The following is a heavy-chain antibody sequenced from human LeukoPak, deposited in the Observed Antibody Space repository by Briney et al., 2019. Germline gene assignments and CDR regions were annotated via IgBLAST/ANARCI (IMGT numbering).Heavy chain of an antibody. V-gene: IGHV3-7*01. CDR1: GFTFSSYW. CDR2: IKQDGSEK. J-gene: IGHJ4*02. Sequence: GGSLRLSCAASGFTFSSYWMSWVRQAPGKGLEWVASIKQDGSEKYYVDSVKGRFTISKDNAKNTVYLQMNNLRAEDTAVYYCVSFYETYWGRGTLVTVSS. D-gene: IGHD2-2*01. CDR3: VSFYETY.